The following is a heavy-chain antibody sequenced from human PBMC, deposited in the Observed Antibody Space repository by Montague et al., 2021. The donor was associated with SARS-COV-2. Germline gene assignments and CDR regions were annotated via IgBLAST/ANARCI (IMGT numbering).Heavy chain of an antibody. CDR1: GTTRKNNYY. CDR3: ARGIDFGLVASRSHYFDT. V-gene: IGHV4-39*01. D-gene: IGHD3-3*01. Sequence: SETLSLTCSLAGTTRKNNYYRGWIRHPPGKGLEWVGSLYYSGTAXYSPALRSRVTISVDTSRSQFSLQLTSVTVADTALYYCARGIDFGLVASRSHYFDTWGQGTLVSVSS. J-gene: IGHJ4*02. CDR2: LYYSGTA.